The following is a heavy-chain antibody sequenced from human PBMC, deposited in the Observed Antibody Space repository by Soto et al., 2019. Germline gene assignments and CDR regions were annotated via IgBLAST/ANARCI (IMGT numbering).Heavy chain of an antibody. J-gene: IGHJ5*02. D-gene: IGHD4-17*01. CDR1: GYTFTSYG. V-gene: IGHV1-18*01. CDR3: ARRHDYGDYVGWFDP. Sequence: ASVKVSCKASGYTFTSYGISWVRQAPGQGLEWMGWISAYNGNTNYAQKLQGRVTMTTDTSTSTAYMELRSLRSDDTAVYYCARRHDYGDYVGWFDPWGQGTLVTVSS. CDR2: ISAYNGNT.